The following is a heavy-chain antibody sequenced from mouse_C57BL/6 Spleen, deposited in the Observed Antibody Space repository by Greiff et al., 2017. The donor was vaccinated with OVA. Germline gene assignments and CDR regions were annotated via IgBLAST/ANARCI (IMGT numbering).Heavy chain of an antibody. V-gene: IGHV14-4*01. D-gene: IGHD1-1*01. CDR2: IDPENGAT. CDR1: GFNIKDDY. CDR3: TADYGGSSWFAY. Sequence: VQLQQSGAELVRPGASVKLSCTASGFNIKDDYMHWVKQRPEQGLEWIGWIDPENGATEYASKFQGKATITADTSSNTAYLQLSSLTSEDAAVYYCTADYGGSSWFAYWGQGTLVTVSA. J-gene: IGHJ3*01.